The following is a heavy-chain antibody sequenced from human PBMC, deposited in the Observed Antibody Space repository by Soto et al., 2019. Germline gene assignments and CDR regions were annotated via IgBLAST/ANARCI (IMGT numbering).Heavy chain of an antibody. Sequence: ASVKVSCKASGGTFSSYAISWVRQAPGQGLEWMGGIIPIFGTANYAQKFQGRVTITADESTSTAYMELSSLRSEDTAVYYCARVQLTPMYYYDSSGGTTYYYYGMDVWGQGTTVTVSS. CDR3: ARVQLTPMYYYDSSGGTTYYYYGMDV. D-gene: IGHD3-22*01. CDR2: IIPIFGTA. CDR1: GGTFSSYA. V-gene: IGHV1-69*13. J-gene: IGHJ6*02.